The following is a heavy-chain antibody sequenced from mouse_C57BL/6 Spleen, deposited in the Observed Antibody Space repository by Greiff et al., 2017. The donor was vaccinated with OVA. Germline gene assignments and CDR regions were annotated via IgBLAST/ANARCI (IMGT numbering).Heavy chain of an antibody. Sequence: VQLQQSGAELVRPGASVTLSCKASGYTFTDYEMHWVKQTPVHGLEWIGAIDPATGGTAYNQKFKGKAILTADKSSSTAYMELRSLTSEDSAVYYCTRGGYYGRFDYWGQGTTLTVSS. CDR3: TRGGYYGRFDY. CDR1: GYTFTDYE. J-gene: IGHJ2*01. CDR2: IDPATGGT. D-gene: IGHD1-1*01. V-gene: IGHV1-15*01.